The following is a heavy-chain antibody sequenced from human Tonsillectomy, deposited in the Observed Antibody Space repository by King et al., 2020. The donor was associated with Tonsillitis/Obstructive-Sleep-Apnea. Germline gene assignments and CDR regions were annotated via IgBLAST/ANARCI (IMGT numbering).Heavy chain of an antibody. CDR2: INPSGGST. CDR1: GYTFTSYY. V-gene: IGHV1-46*01. D-gene: IGHD2-2*01. Sequence: QLVQSGAEVKKPGASVKVSCKASGYTFTSYYMHWVRQAPGQGLEWMGLINPSGGSTSYAQKFQGRVTMTRDTSTSTVYMELSSLRSEDTAVYYCARGVFEVVVTAAMDLSFDYWGQGTLVTVSS. J-gene: IGHJ4*02. CDR3: ARGVFEVVVTAAMDLSFDY.